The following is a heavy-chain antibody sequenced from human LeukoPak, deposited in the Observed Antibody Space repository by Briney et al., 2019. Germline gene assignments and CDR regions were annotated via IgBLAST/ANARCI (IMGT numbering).Heavy chain of an antibody. J-gene: IGHJ4*02. D-gene: IGHD3-10*01. CDR1: GFTFSSYA. CDR2: ISGSGGST. V-gene: IGHV3-23*01. Sequence: GGSLRLSCAASGFTFSSYAMSWVRQAPRKGLEWVSAISGSGGSTYYADSVNGGFTISRDKSRNTLYLQMNSLPAKRTPVYYCDYWVRDLLWFGELLSFFDYWGQGTLVTVSS. CDR3: DYWVRDLLWFGELLSFFDY.